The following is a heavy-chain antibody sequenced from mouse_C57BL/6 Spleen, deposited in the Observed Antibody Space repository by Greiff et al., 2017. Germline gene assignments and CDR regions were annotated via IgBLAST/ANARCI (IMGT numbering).Heavy chain of an antibody. J-gene: IGHJ2*01. CDR1: GYSITSGYY. CDR3: ARAFITTVAFDY. D-gene: IGHD1-1*01. V-gene: IGHV3-6*01. Sequence: EVKLQESGPGLVKPSQSLSLTCSVTGYSITSGYYWNWIRQFPGNKLEWMGYISYDGSNNYNPSLKNRISITHDTSTNQFFLKLNSVTTEDTATYYSARAFITTVAFDYWGQGTTLTVSS. CDR2: ISYDGSN.